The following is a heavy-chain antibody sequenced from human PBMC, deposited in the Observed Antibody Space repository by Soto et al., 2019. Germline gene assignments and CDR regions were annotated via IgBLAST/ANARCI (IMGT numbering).Heavy chain of an antibody. Sequence: QVQLVESGGGVVQPGRSLRLSCAASGFTFSSNGMHWVRQAPGKGLAWVAVMSNDGSHTSYADSAKGLFTISRDNSKNTLYLQMNSLRAEDSGIYYCTKGCSSSSNCYIIDYWGQGALVTVSS. J-gene: IGHJ4*02. CDR1: GFTFSSNG. CDR2: MSNDGSHT. D-gene: IGHD2-15*01. V-gene: IGHV3-30*18. CDR3: TKGCSSSSNCYIIDY.